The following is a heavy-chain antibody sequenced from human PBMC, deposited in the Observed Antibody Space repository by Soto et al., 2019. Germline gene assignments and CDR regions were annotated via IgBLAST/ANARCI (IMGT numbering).Heavy chain of an antibody. Sequence: QLQLQESGSGLVKPSQTLSLTCAVSGGSISSGGYSWSWIRQPPGQGLEWIGYIYHSGSTYYNPSLKSRVTISVDRAKNQFSLKLSSVTAADTAVYYCASTQYGGKSSGAFDIWGQGKMVTVS. J-gene: IGHJ3*02. D-gene: IGHD2-15*01. CDR2: IYHSGST. CDR1: GGSISSGGYS. V-gene: IGHV4-30-2*01. CDR3: ASTQYGGKSSGAFDI.